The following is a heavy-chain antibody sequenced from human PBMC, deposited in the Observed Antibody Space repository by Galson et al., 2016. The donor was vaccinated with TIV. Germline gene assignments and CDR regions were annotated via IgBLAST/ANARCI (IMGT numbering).Heavy chain of an antibody. J-gene: IGHJ6*01. CDR3: ATEYYLASGTDPLVGYYGMDV. CDR2: SKSKSDGGTT. Sequence: SLRLSCAASGFTFSNARMNWVRQAPGKGLEWVGRSKSKSDGGTTDYAAPVKGRFAISRDDSKNTLYLEMNSLNTEDTAVYYCATEYYLASGTDPLVGYYGMDVWGQGTTVTVPS. CDR1: GFTFSNAR. V-gene: IGHV3-15*01. D-gene: IGHD3-10*01.